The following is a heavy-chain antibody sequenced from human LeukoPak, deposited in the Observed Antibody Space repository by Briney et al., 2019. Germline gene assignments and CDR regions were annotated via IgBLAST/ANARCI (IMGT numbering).Heavy chain of an antibody. V-gene: IGHV3-53*01. J-gene: IGHJ4*02. CDR2: VYSGGST. D-gene: IGHD1-7*01. Sequence: GGSLRLSCAASGFTVSSNYMSWVRQAPGKGLEWVSVVYSGGSTYYADSVKGRFTISRDNSKNTLYLQLNSLRAEDTAVYYCARDPNLGPDDYWGQGTLVTVSS. CDR1: GFTVSSNY. CDR3: ARDPNLGPDDY.